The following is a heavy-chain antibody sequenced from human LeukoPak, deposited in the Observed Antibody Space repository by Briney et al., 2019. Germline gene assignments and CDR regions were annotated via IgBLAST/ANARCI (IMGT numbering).Heavy chain of an antibody. CDR3: ASDYGDYYFDY. Sequence: PSETLSLTCTVSGGSISSSSYYWGWIRQPPGKGLEWIGRIYTSGSTNYNPSLKSRVTMSVDTSKNQFSLKLSSVTAADTAVYYCASDYGDYYFDYWGQGTLVTVSS. J-gene: IGHJ4*02. CDR2: IYTSGST. D-gene: IGHD4-17*01. CDR1: GGSISSSSYY. V-gene: IGHV4-39*07.